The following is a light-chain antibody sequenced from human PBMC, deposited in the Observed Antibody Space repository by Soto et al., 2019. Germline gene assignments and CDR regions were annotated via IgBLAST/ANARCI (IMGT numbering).Light chain of an antibody. CDR3: AAWDDSLNGVV. V-gene: IGLV1-44*01. Sequence: QLVLTQPPSASGTPGQRVTISCSGSKSNIGRNTVNWYQQLPGTAPKLLIYSNNQWPSGVPDRFSGSKSGTSASLAISGLQSEDEADYYCAAWDDSLNGVVFGGGTKLTVL. J-gene: IGLJ2*01. CDR2: SNN. CDR1: KSNIGRNT.